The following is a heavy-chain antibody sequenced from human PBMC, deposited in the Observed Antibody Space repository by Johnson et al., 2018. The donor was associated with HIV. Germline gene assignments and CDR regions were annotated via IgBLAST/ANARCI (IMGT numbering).Heavy chain of an antibody. Sequence: QLVESGGGVVQPGRSLRLSCAASGFTFSSYAMHWVRQAPGKGLEWVAVISYDGGNKYYADSVKGRFTISRDNSKNTLYLQMNSLRAEDTAVYYWARAVTPFGDWEAFDIWGQGTMVTVSS. V-gene: IGHV3-30-3*01. J-gene: IGHJ3*02. CDR3: ARAVTPFGDWEAFDI. CDR2: ISYDGGNK. CDR1: GFTFSSYA. D-gene: IGHD3-10*01.